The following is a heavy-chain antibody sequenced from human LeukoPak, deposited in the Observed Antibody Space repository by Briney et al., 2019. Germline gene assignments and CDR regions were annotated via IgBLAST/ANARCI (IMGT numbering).Heavy chain of an antibody. CDR2: IRYDGSNK. V-gene: IGHV3-30*02. Sequence: PGGSLRLSXAASGFTFSSYGMHWVRQAPGKGLEWVAFIRYDGSNKYYADSVKGRFTISRDNSKNTLYLQMNSLRAEDTAVYYCAKGTRITIFGVVPDDAFDIWGQGTMVTVSS. D-gene: IGHD3-3*01. CDR3: AKGTRITIFGVVPDDAFDI. J-gene: IGHJ3*02. CDR1: GFTFSSYG.